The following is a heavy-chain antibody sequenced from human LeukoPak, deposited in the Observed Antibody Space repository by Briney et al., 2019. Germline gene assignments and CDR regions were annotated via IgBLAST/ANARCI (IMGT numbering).Heavy chain of an antibody. CDR1: GGSISSYY. V-gene: IGHV4-59*08. CDR2: IYYSGST. D-gene: IGHD1-26*01. CDR3: ARVPSGRSWYYGMDV. J-gene: IGHJ6*02. Sequence: SETLSLTCTVSGGSISSYYWSWIRQPPGKGLEWIGYIYYSGSTNYNPSLKSRVTISVDTSKNQFSLKLSSVTAADTAVYYCARVPSGRSWYYGMDVWGQGTTVTVSS.